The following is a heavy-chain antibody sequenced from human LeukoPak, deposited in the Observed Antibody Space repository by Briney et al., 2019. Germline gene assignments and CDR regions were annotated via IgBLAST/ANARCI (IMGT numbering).Heavy chain of an antibody. CDR1: GYTFTSYG. CDR3: AAEYYDFWSGYYLFDP. CDR2: ISDYNGNT. J-gene: IGHJ5*02. Sequence: GASVKVSCKASGYTFTSYGISWVRQAPGQGLEWMGWISDYNGNTNYAQKLQGRVTMTTDTSTSTAYMELRSLRSDDTAVYYCAAEYYDFWSGYYLFDPWGQGTLVTVSS. V-gene: IGHV1-18*01. D-gene: IGHD3-3*01.